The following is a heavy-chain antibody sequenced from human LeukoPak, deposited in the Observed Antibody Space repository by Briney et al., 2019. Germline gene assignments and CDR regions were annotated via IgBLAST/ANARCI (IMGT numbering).Heavy chain of an antibody. J-gene: IGHJ4*02. D-gene: IGHD6-19*01. CDR3: ARGRLGSFRPVAGAGY. CDR1: GYTFTGYY. CDR2: INPNSGCT. Sequence: GASVKVSCKAAGYTFTGYYRHWVRQAPGQGLEWMGWINPNSGCTNYAQKFQGRVTMTRDTSISTAYMELSSMRSDDPAVYYSARGRLGSFRPVAGAGYWGQGTLVTVSS. V-gene: IGHV1-2*02.